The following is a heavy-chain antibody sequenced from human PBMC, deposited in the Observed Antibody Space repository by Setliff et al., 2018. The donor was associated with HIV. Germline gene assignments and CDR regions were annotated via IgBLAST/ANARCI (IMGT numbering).Heavy chain of an antibody. D-gene: IGHD7-27*01. J-gene: IGHJ4*02. Sequence: SETLSLTCAVYGGSFSGYYWSWIRQPPGKGLEWIGGINHSGSTNYNMSLWSRVTISVDTSKDQFSLKLSSVTAADTAVYYCARGDANWGSLDYWGQGTLVTVSS. V-gene: IGHV4-34*01. CDR2: INHSGST. CDR3: ARGDANWGSLDY. CDR1: GGSFSGYY.